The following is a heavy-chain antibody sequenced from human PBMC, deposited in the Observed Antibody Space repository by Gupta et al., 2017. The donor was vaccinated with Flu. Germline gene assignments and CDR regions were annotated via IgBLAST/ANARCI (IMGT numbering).Heavy chain of an antibody. V-gene: IGHV4-34*01. CDR3: ARGGTGVYCSSTSCYYPRKPPEFDY. J-gene: IGHJ4*02. D-gene: IGHD2-2*01. Sequence: PPGKGLEWIGEINHSGSTNYNPSLKSRVTISVDTAKNQFSLKLSSVTAADTAVYYCARGGTGVYCSSTSCYYPRKPPEFDYWGQGTLVTVSS. CDR2: INHSGST.